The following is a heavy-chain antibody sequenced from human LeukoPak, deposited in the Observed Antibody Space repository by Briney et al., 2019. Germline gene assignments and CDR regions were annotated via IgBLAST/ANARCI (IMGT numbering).Heavy chain of an antibody. V-gene: IGHV1-2*02. CDR3: ARAIPEYCSSTSCYGWFDP. CDR2: IYPNSGGT. Sequence: ASVKVSCKASGYTFTGYYMHWLRQAPGQGLEWMGWIYPNSGGTNYAQKFQGRVTMTRDTSISTAYMELSRLRSDDTAVYYCARAIPEYCSSTSCYGWFDPWGQGTLVTVSS. CDR1: GYTFTGYY. J-gene: IGHJ5*02. D-gene: IGHD2-2*01.